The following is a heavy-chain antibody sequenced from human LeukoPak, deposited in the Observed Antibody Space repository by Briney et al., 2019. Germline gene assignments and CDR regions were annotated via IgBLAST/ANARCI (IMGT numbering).Heavy chain of an antibody. CDR3: AKDGRSYSNYLDV. D-gene: IGHD4-11*01. Sequence: PGGSLRLSCAASGFTFSSYWMHWVRQAPGKGLVWVSRINSDGTGTNYADSVKGRFTISRDNSKNTMYLQMNSLRAEDTAVFYCAKDGRSYSNYLDVWGQGTTVTVSS. J-gene: IGHJ6*02. CDR2: INSDGTGT. V-gene: IGHV3-74*01. CDR1: GFTFSSYW.